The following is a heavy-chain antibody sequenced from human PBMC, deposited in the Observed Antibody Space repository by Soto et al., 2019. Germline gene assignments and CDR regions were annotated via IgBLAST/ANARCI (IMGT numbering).Heavy chain of an antibody. Sequence: QVQLQESGPGLVRPSQTLSLTCTVSGGSISTSDYYWSWIRQHPVRGLEWIGYVYFSGDTLYNPSLESRAVISVETSENRFSLKLTSVTAADTAVYYCARDPRRTRGWHFDLWGRGTLVTVSS. D-gene: IGHD3-10*01. CDR1: GGSISTSDYY. V-gene: IGHV4-31*03. CDR3: ARDPRRTRGWHFDL. J-gene: IGHJ2*01. CDR2: VYFSGDT.